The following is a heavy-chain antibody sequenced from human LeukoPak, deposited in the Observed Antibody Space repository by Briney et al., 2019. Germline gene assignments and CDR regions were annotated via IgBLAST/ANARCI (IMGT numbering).Heavy chain of an antibody. CDR1: GGTFSSYA. V-gene: IGHV1-69*06. J-gene: IGHJ4*02. D-gene: IGHD2-21*02. CDR2: IIPIFGTA. Sequence: SVKVSCKASGGTFSSYAISWVRQAPGQGLEWMGGIIPIFGTANYAQKFQGRVTITADKSTSTAYMELSSLRSEDTAVYYCARERAYCGGDCYSVPNYYFDYWGQGTLVTVSS. CDR3: ARERAYCGGDCYSVPNYYFDY.